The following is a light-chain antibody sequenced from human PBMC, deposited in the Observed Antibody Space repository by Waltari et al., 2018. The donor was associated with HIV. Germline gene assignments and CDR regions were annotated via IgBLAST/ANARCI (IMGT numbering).Light chain of an antibody. CDR3: SSYTRSDTVV. CDR1: TNDIGQYNY. J-gene: IGLJ2*01. Sequence: QSALTQPASVSGSPEQAITISCTGTTNDIGQYNYVSWYQQHPGKAPKLMIYEVNNRPSGVSDRFSASKSGNTASLTISGLQTDDEADYYCSSYTRSDTVVFGGGTKLTVL. V-gene: IGLV2-14*01. CDR2: EVN.